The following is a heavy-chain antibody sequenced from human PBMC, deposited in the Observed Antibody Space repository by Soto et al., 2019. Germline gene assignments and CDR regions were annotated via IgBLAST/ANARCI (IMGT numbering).Heavy chain of an antibody. J-gene: IGHJ4*02. D-gene: IGHD5-18*01. CDR1: GFTFSSYA. Sequence: GGSLRLSCAASGFTFSSYAMHWVRQAPDKGLEWVAVISYDGSNKYYADSVKGRFTISRDNSKNTLYLQMNSLRAEDTAVYYCARYLHTAMVTLYFDYWGQGTLVTVSS. CDR2: ISYDGSNK. V-gene: IGHV3-30-3*01. CDR3: ARYLHTAMVTLYFDY.